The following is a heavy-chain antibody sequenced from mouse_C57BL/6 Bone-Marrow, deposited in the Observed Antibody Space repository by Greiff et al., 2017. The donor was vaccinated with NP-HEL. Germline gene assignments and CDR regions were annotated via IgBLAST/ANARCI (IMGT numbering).Heavy chain of an antibody. J-gene: IGHJ4*01. CDR2: ISDGGSYT. CDR1: GFTFSSYA. V-gene: IGHV5-4*01. D-gene: IGHD1-1*01. CDR3: ARRGYGPPMDY. Sequence: EVQLVESGGGLVKPGGSLKLSCAASGFTFSSYAMSWVRQTPEKRLEWVATISDGGSYTYYPDNVKGRFTISRDNAKNNLYLQMSHLKSEDTAMYYCARRGYGPPMDYWGQGTSVTVSS.